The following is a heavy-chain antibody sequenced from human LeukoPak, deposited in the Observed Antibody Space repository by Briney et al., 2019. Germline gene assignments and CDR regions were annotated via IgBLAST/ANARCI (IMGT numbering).Heavy chain of an antibody. CDR1: HGSIRSSTYY. CDR2: IYYGGTT. J-gene: IGHJ6*02. Sequence: SETLSLTCTVSHGSIRSSTYYWGWIRQPPGKGLEWIGTIYYGGTTYYNPSLKSRVTISVDTSKNQFSLKLSPVTAADTAVYYCARHYGGYVSYGLDVWGQGTAVIVSS. D-gene: IGHD5-12*01. CDR3: ARHYGGYVSYGLDV. V-gene: IGHV4-39*07.